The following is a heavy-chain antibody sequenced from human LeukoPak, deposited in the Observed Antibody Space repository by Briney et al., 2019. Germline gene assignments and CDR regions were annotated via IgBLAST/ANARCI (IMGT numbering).Heavy chain of an antibody. CDR3: ARATRNGYDY. CDR1: GFTFRICG. D-gene: IGHD5-24*01. J-gene: IGHJ4*02. V-gene: IGHV3-48*04. CDR2: ISSGSDTI. Sequence: GGSLRLSCAASGFTFRICGMNWVRQAPGKGPEWVSYISSGSDTIYYADSAKGRFTMSRDNAKNSLFLQMNSLRAEDTAVYYCARATRNGYDYWDQRTLVADSS.